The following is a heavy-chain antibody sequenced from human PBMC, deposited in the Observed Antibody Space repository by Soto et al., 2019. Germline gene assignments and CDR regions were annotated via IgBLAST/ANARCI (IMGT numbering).Heavy chain of an antibody. D-gene: IGHD3-10*01. CDR1: GGSISRGGYF. J-gene: IGHJ4*02. CDR2: IYYSGST. CDR3: ARVRIGPITMVRGVIDDY. V-gene: IGHV4-31*03. Sequence: SETRSLTCTVSGGSISRGGYFWSWIRQRPGKGLEWIGYIYYSGSTYYNPSLKSRVTISVDTSKNQFSLKLSSVTAADTAVYYCARVRIGPITMVRGVIDDYWGQGTLVTVS.